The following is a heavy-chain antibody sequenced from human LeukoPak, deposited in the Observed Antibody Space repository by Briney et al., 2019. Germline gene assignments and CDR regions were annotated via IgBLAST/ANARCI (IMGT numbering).Heavy chain of an antibody. CDR1: GFSFDDYA. D-gene: IGHD2/OR15-2a*01. CDR2: ISWDGNKV. CDR3: AKDRPVATTFYHFDH. J-gene: IGHJ4*02. Sequence: GGSLRLSCVVSGFSFDDYAMHWVRQGPGKALEWVSVISWDGNKVAYADSVKGRFTISRDNAKNSLYLQMTSLRPEDTAFYYCAKDRPVATTFYHFDHWGLGTLVTVSS. V-gene: IGHV3-9*01.